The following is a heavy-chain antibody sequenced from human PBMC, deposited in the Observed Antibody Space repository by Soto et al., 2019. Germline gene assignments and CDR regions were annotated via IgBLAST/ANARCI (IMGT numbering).Heavy chain of an antibody. Sequence: EVQLLESGGGLVQPGGSLRLSCAASGFTFSSYAMSWVRQAPGKGLEWVSAISGSGGSTYYADSVKGRLTISRDNSNNTLYLQMNSLRAEDTAVYYCAKGRQYCSCGSCYPDYFDYWGQGTLVTVSS. V-gene: IGHV3-23*01. CDR3: AKGRQYCSCGSCYPDYFDY. CDR1: GFTFSSYA. CDR2: ISGSGGST. D-gene: IGHD2-15*01. J-gene: IGHJ4*02.